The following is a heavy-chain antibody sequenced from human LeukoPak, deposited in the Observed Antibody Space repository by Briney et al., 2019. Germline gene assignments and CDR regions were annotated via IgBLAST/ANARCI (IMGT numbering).Heavy chain of an antibody. Sequence: PGRSLRLSCAASGFTFSDYYMSWIRQAPGKGLEWVSYISSSGSTIYYADSVKGRFTISRENAKNSLYLQLISLRAEDTPVDYCASLCGFAYDVDVWRQGTTVTVSS. CDR1: GFTFSDYY. V-gene: IGHV3-11*04. CDR3: ASLCGFAYDVDV. CDR2: ISSSGSTI. J-gene: IGHJ6*02. D-gene: IGHD1-26*01.